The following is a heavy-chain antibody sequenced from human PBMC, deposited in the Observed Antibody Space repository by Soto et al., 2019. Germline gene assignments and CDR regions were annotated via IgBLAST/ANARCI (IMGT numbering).Heavy chain of an antibody. D-gene: IGHD6-13*01. V-gene: IGHV1-3*01. CDR1: GYTFTSYG. Sequence: ASVKVSCKASGYTFTSYGIHWVRQAPGQRLEWMGWINAANGDTKYSPKFQGRVNITRDTSASTAYMELSSLRSEDTAVYYCVRRPVSATGIDWFDPWRQGTLVTVSS. J-gene: IGHJ5*02. CDR2: INAANGDT. CDR3: VRRPVSATGIDWFDP.